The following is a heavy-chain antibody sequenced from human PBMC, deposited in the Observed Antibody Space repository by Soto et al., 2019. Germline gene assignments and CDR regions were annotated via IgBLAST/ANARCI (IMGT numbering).Heavy chain of an antibody. CDR1: GYTFTSYG. CDR2: ISAYNGNT. J-gene: IGHJ6*02. D-gene: IGHD1-7*01. Sequence: ASVKVSCKASGYTFTSYGISWVRQAPGQGLEWMGWISAYNGNTNYAQKLQGRVTMTTDTSTSTAYMELMSLRSDDTAVYYCARLELNYYYYGMDVWGQGTTVTVSS. V-gene: IGHV1-18*01. CDR3: ARLELNYYYYGMDV.